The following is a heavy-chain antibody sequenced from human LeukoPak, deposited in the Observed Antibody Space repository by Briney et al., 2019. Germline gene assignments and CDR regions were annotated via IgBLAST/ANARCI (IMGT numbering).Heavy chain of an antibody. J-gene: IGHJ5*02. CDR3: ASNFPYCSGGSCRSNWFDP. Sequence: ASVKVSCKTSGYTFTGYYMHWVRQAPGQGLEWMGWINPNSGGTNYAQKFQGRVTMTRDTSISTAYMELSRLRSDDTAVYYCASNFPYCSGGSCRSNWFDPGAREPWSPSPQ. CDR2: INPNSGGT. V-gene: IGHV1-2*02. CDR1: GYTFTGYY. D-gene: IGHD2-15*01.